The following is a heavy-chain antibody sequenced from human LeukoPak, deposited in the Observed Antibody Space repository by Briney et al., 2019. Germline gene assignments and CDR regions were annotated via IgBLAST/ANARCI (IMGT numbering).Heavy chain of an antibody. CDR2: INAGNGNT. Sequence: ASVRVSCKASGYTFTSYAMHWVRQAPGQRLEWMGWINAGNGNTKYSQKFQGRVTITRDTSASTAYMELSSLRSEDTAVYYCAREGRDTATYYFDYWGQGTLVTVSS. J-gene: IGHJ4*02. CDR1: GYTFTSYA. D-gene: IGHD5-18*01. CDR3: AREGRDTATYYFDY. V-gene: IGHV1-3*01.